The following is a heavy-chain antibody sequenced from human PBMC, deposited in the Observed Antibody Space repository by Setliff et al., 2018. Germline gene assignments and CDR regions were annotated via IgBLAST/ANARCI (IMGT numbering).Heavy chain of an antibody. V-gene: IGHV3-23*01. Sequence: GGSLRLSCAASGFTFNTYTMGWIRQAPGKGLEWVSTAPISGATFYTDSVKGRFTISRDSSKDTVYLQPNSLRREDTAIYFCTRGARDFDTCGRGTLVTVSS. CDR1: GFTFNTYT. CDR2: APISGAT. CDR3: TRGARDFDT. D-gene: IGHD3-10*01. J-gene: IGHJ4*02.